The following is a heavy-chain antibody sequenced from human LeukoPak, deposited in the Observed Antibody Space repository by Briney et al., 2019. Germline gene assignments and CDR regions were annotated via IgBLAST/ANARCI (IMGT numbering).Heavy chain of an antibody. CDR3: ARVTGYIVEDYFDY. V-gene: IGHV4-59*01. D-gene: IGHD3-22*01. CDR2: IYYSGST. CDR1: GGSISSYY. Sequence: SETLSLTCSVSGGSISSYYWSWIRQPPGKGLEWIGYIYYSGSTNYNPSLKSRVTISVDTSKNQFSLRLSSVTAGDTAVYYCARVTGYIVEDYFDYWGQGTLVTVSS. J-gene: IGHJ4*02.